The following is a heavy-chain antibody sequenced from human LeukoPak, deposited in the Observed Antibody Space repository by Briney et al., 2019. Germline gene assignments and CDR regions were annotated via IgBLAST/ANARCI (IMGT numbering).Heavy chain of an antibody. D-gene: IGHD4-23*01. V-gene: IGHV3-66*01. J-gene: IGHJ4*02. CDR2: IYSGGST. Sequence: GGSLRLSCAASEFSVGSNYMTWVRQAPGKGLEWVSLIYSGGSTHYADSVKGRFTISRDNSKNTLYLQMNSLRAEDTAVYYCARAGTVVNPFDYWGQGTLVTVSS. CDR3: ARAGTVVNPFDY. CDR1: EFSVGSNY.